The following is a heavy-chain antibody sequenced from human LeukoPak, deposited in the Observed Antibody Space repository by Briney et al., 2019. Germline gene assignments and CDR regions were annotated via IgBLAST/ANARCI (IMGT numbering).Heavy chain of an antibody. V-gene: IGHV3-74*01. Sequence: PGGSLRLSCAASGFTLSSRWMHWVRQVPGKGLVSVSRIESDGRTAYADSVKGRFTISRDNAKNSLYLQLNSLRAEDTAVYYCARSHRFNWKSWEAWGQGTLVTVSS. CDR1: GFTLSSRW. CDR2: IESDGRT. J-gene: IGHJ5*02. D-gene: IGHD1-20*01. CDR3: ARSHRFNWKSWEA.